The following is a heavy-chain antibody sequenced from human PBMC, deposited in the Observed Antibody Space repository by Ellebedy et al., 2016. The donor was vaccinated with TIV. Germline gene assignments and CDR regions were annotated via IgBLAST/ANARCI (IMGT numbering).Heavy chain of an antibody. CDR1: GFTFSSYA. CDR3: AKVGARPRGGWFNP. CDR2: ISGSGGST. Sequence: GGSLRLXXAASGFTFSSYAMSWVRQAPGKGLEWVSAISGSGGSTYYADSVKGRFTISRDNSKNTLYLQMNSLRAEDTAVYYCAKVGARPRGGWFNPWGQGTLVTVSS. J-gene: IGHJ5*02. D-gene: IGHD1-26*01. V-gene: IGHV3-23*01.